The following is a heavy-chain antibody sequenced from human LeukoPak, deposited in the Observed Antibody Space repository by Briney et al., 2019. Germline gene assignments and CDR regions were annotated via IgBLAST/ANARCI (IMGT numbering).Heavy chain of an antibody. CDR3: ARVVAGSVYNCGMDV. Sequence: GGSLRLSCAASGFTFSTYVMHWVRQAPGKGLQWVAVILYDGSNKYYADSVKGRFIISRDNSKNTLYLQMSSLTAEDTAVYYCARVVAGSVYNCGMDVWGQGTTVTVSS. D-gene: IGHD6-19*01. CDR1: GFTFSTYV. J-gene: IGHJ6*02. CDR2: ILYDGSNK. V-gene: IGHV3-30*15.